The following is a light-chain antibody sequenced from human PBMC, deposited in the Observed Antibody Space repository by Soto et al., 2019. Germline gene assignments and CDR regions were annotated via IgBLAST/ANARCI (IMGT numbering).Light chain of an antibody. CDR3: QQYGTSPRT. CDR2: GAS. Sequence: EIVLTQSPGTLSLSPGERATISCRASQSVGGNYLAWYQQKAGQAPRLLIYGASSRATGIPDRFSGSGSGTDFTLTISRLEPEDFAVYYCQQYGTSPRTFGQGTKVDIK. V-gene: IGKV3-20*01. J-gene: IGKJ1*01. CDR1: QSVGGNY.